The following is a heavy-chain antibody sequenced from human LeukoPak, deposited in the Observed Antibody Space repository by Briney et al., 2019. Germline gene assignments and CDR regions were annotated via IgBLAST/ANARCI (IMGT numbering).Heavy chain of an antibody. D-gene: IGHD4-11*01. V-gene: IGHV3-66*01. CDR1: GVTVTSSY. CDR2: IYSGGDT. J-gene: IGHJ4*02. CDR3: ARGNTGYNSNWGRDFDC. Sequence: GGSLRLSCEVSGVTVTSSYMSWVRQAPGKGLDWVSVIYSGGDTYYADSVKGRCTVSRDISKNTLYLQMNSLRAEDTAVYYCARGNTGYNSNWGRDFDCWGQGTLVTVSS.